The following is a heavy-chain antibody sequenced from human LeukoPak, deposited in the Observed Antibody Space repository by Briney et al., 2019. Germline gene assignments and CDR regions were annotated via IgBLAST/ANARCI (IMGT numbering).Heavy chain of an antibody. CDR2: ISLTGRT. V-gene: IGHV4-4*02. CDR3: TRESGPYCPFGY. J-gene: IGHJ4*02. Sequence: SSETLSLTCDVSGGSITSTNWWSWVRQPPGQGLEWIGEISLTGRTNYNPSLIGRVIMSLDESRNQLSLTLTSVTAADTAMYYCTRESGPYCPFGYWGQGTLVVVPS. D-gene: IGHD1-26*01. CDR1: GGSITSTNW.